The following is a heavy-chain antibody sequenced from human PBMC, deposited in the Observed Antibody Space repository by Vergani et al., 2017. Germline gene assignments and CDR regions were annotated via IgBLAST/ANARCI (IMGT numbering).Heavy chain of an antibody. CDR2: ISAYNGNT. D-gene: IGHD6-13*01. CDR1: GYTFTSYG. Sequence: QVQLVQSGAEVKKPGASVKVSCKASGYTFTSYGISWVRQAPGQGLEWMGWISAYNGNTNYAQKLQGRVTMTTDTSTSTAYMELRSLGSDDTAVYYCARDYSSSLNYYYYGMDVWGQGTTVTVSS. V-gene: IGHV1-18*01. J-gene: IGHJ6*02. CDR3: ARDYSSSLNYYYYGMDV.